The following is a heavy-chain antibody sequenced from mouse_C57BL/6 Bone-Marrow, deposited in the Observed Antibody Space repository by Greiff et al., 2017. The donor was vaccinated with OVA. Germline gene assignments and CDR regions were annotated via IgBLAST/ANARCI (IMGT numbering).Heavy chain of an antibody. J-gene: IGHJ2*01. CDR2: IYPGSGST. CDR3: ARCYYGNFCDY. Sequence: QVQLQQPGAELVKPGASVKMSCKASGYTFTSYWITWVKQRPGQGLEWIGDIYPGSGSTNYNEKFKSKATLTVDTSSSTACMQLSILTSEDSAVYYCARCYYGNFCDYWGQGTTLTVSS. V-gene: IGHV1-55*01. CDR1: GYTFTSYW. D-gene: IGHD2-1*01.